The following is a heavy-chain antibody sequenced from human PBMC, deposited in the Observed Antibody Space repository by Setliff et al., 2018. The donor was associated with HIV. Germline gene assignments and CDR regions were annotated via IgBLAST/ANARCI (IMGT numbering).Heavy chain of an antibody. CDR2: ISYSGNT. J-gene: IGHJ4*02. CDR3: ARDPHYFDRSGYYSYFYFDY. D-gene: IGHD3-22*01. V-gene: IGHV4-38-2*02. Sequence: PSETLSLTCAVSGYSISSGYYWGWIRQTPGKGLEWIGSISYSGNTYYHPSLQSRVTISLDMSKDQFSLKVKSVTAADTAIYYCARDPHYFDRSGYYSYFYFDYWGQGMLVTVSS. CDR1: GYSISSGYY.